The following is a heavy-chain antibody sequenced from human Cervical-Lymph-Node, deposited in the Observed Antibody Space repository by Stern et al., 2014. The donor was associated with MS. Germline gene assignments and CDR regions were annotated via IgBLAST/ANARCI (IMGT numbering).Heavy chain of an antibody. CDR3: ARVPSPIYDYVWGSYRYPYFDY. CDR2: IIPILGTA. D-gene: IGHD3-16*02. J-gene: IGHJ4*02. Sequence: HVQLVQSGAEVKKPGSSVKVSCKASGGTFSSYVISWVRQAPGQGLEWMGGIIPILGTANYAQKFQGRVTITADKSTSTAYMELSSLRSEDTAVYYCARVPSPIYDYVWGSYRYPYFDYWGQGTLVTVSS. V-gene: IGHV1-69*06. CDR1: GGTFSSYV.